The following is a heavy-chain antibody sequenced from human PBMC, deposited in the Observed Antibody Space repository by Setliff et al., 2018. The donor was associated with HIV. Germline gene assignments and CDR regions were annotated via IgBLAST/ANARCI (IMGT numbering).Heavy chain of an antibody. Sequence: PGESLKTSCKGSGYSFTSYWIGWVRQMPGNGLEWMGIIHPGDSDPRYSPSFQGQVTISADKSISTAYLQWSSLKASDTAMYFWVRHAWRLWLAPIESWGQGTLVTVSS. D-gene: IGHD6-19*01. CDR1: GYSFTSYW. J-gene: IGHJ4*02. V-gene: IGHV5-51*01. CDR2: IHPGDSDP. CDR3: VRHAWRLWLAPIES.